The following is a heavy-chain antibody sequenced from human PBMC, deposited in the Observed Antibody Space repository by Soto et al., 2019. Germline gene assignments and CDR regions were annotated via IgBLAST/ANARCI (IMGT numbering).Heavy chain of an antibody. CDR3: AKDRGRVFDY. CDR2: ISYDGSNK. V-gene: IGHV3-30*18. D-gene: IGHD3-10*01. CDR1: GFTFSSYG. J-gene: IGHJ4*02. Sequence: PGGSLRLSCAASGFTFSSYGMHWVRQAPGKGLEWVAVISYDGSNKYYADSVKGRFTISRDNSKNTLYLQMNSLRAEDTAVYYCAKDRGRVFDYWGQGTLVTVSS.